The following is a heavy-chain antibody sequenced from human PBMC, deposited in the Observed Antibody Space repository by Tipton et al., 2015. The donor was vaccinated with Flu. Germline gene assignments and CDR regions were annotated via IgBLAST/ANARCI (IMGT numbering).Heavy chain of an antibody. CDR1: GYSISSGYY. CDR2: IYHSGST. D-gene: IGHD3-9*01. V-gene: IGHV4-38-2*01. CDR3: ARHGCYDILTGYYSWFDP. J-gene: IGHJ5*02. Sequence: TLSLTCAVSGYSISSGYYWGWIRQPPGKGLEWIGSIYHSGSTYYNPSLKSRVTISVDTSKNQFSLKLSSVTAADTAVYYCARHGCYDILTGYYSWFDPWGQGTLVTVSS.